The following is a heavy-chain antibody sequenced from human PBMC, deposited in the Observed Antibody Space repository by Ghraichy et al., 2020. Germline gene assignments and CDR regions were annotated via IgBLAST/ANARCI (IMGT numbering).Heavy chain of an antibody. CDR1: GFTFSSYT. V-gene: IGHV3-21*01. J-gene: IGHJ6*02. CDR2: SSSSSSYI. Sequence: GGSLRLSCAASGFTFSSYTMNWVRQAPGKGLEWVSSSSSSSSYIYYADSVKGRFTISRDNAKNSHYLQMNSLRAEDTAVYYCARDVKQQLVSGGEYYYYGMDVWGQGTTVTVSS. D-gene: IGHD6-13*01. CDR3: ARDVKQQLVSGGEYYYYGMDV.